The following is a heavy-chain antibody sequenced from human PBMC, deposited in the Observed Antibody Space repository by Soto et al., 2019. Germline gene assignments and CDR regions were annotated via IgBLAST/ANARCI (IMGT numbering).Heavy chain of an antibody. CDR3: ARGPLHIVVVTAIPSSFDD. J-gene: IGHJ4*01. Sequence: VASLKVSCKASGGTFSSYAISWVRQAPGQGLEWMGGIIPIFGTANYAQKFQGRVTITADESTSTAYMELSSLRSEDTAVYYCARGPLHIVVVTAIPSSFDDWGHGTLVTVTS. CDR1: GGTFSSYA. V-gene: IGHV1-69*13. CDR2: IIPIFGTA. D-gene: IGHD2-21*02.